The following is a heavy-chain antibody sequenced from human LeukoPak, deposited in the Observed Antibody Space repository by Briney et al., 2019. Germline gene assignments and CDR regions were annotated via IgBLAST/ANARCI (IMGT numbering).Heavy chain of an antibody. CDR3: ASSRTAASSNWFDP. V-gene: IGHV3-23*05. CDR2: IHTNGNT. CDR1: GFTFSNYA. Sequence: GGSLRLSCAASGFTFSNYAMTWVRQAPGKGLEWVSIIHTNGNTYYADSVKGRFTISRDNSKNTLYLQMNSLRTEDTAVYYCASSRTAASSNWFDPWGQGTLVTVSS. D-gene: IGHD2-2*01. J-gene: IGHJ5*02.